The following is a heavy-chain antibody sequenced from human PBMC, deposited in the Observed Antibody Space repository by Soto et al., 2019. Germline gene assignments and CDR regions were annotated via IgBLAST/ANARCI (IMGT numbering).Heavy chain of an antibody. CDR1: GGSISSSSYY. CDR2: IYYSGST. CDR3: ASIPYPRNDDFGPAGAFDI. Sequence: PSETLSLTCTVSGGSISSSSYYWGWIRQPPGKGLEWIGSIYYSGSTYYNPSLKSRVTISVDTSKNQFSLKLSSVTAADTAVYYCASIPYPRNDDFGPAGAFDIWGQGTMVTVSS. V-gene: IGHV4-39*01. J-gene: IGHJ3*02. D-gene: IGHD3-3*01.